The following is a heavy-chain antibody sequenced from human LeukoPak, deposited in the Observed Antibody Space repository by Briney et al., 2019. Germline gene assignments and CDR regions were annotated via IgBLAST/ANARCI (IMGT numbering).Heavy chain of an antibody. CDR2: ISHDGSNK. CDR3: AEENYYDSSAYPDN. Sequence: SGGSLRLSCAASGFTFSSYGMHWVRQAPGKGLEWVAVISHDGSNKYYADSVKGRFTVSRDNSKNTLYLQMNSLRAEDTAVYYCAEENYYDSSAYPDNWGQGTLVTVSS. J-gene: IGHJ4*02. D-gene: IGHD3-22*01. CDR1: GFTFSSYG. V-gene: IGHV3-30*18.